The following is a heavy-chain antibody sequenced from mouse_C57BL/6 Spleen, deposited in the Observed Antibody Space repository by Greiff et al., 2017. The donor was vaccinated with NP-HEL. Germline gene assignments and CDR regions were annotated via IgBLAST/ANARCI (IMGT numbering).Heavy chain of an antibody. D-gene: IGHD1-1*01. J-gene: IGHJ4*01. Sequence: EVQLKESGPGLVKPSQSLSLTCSVTGYSITSGYYWNWIRQFPGNKLEWMGYISYDGSNNYNPSLKNRISITRDTSKNQFFLKLNSVTTEDTATYYCAYYGSSYYYAMDYWGQGTSVTVSS. CDR3: AYYGSSYYYAMDY. V-gene: IGHV3-6*01. CDR1: GYSITSGYY. CDR2: ISYDGSN.